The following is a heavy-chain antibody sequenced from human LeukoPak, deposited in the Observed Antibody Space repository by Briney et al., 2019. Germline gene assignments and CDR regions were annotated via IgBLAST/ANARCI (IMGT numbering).Heavy chain of an antibody. V-gene: IGHV4-30-2*01. CDR3: ARESPYYYGIDV. J-gene: IGHJ6*02. Sequence: SQTLSLTCAVSGASISSGGYSWSWIRQPPGKGLEWIGYIYHSGSTYYNPSLKSRVSISVDRSKNQFFLNLSSVTAADTAVYYCARESPYYYGIDVWGQGTTVTVSS. CDR1: GASISSGGYS. CDR2: IYHSGST.